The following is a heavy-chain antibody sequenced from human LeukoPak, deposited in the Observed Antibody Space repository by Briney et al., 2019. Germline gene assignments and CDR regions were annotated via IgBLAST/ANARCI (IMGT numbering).Heavy chain of an antibody. J-gene: IGHJ4*02. CDR1: GFMFSDHY. V-gene: IGHV3-72*01. CDR2: IRNRARGYTT. Sequence: PGGSLRLSCVASGFMFSDHYMDWVRQPPGKGLEWVVRIRNRARGYTTEYAASVEGRFTVSRDDSKNSLYLQMNSPKTEDTAVYYCARPNGIDWSIDCFDYWGQGTLVTVSS. D-gene: IGHD3-9*01. CDR3: ARPNGIDWSIDCFDY.